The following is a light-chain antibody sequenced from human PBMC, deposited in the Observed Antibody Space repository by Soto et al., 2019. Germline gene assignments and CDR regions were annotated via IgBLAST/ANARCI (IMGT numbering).Light chain of an antibody. CDR1: QIVSRSY. V-gene: IGKV3D-20*01. Sequence: EIVVPQSPATLSLSPGDRATLSCGASQIVSRSYLAWYQQKPGLAPRLIIYDASTRATGIPDRFSGSGSGTEFTLTISSLQSEDFAVYYCQHYHGWPITSGQGTRPEIK. J-gene: IGKJ5*01. CDR3: QHYHGWPIT. CDR2: DAS.